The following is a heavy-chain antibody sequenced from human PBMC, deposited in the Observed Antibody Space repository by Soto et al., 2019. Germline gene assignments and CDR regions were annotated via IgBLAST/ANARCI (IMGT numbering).Heavy chain of an antibody. CDR2: IIPIFGTA. V-gene: IGHV1-69*01. D-gene: IGHD6-13*01. CDR3: ARAARVSPFSSWYEGWFEP. CDR1: GGTFSSYA. J-gene: IGHJ5*02. Sequence: QVQLVQSGAEVKKPGSSVKVSCKASGGTFSSYAISWVRQAPGQGLEWMGGIIPIFGTANYAQKFKGRVTITADESTSTAYMELSSLRSEDTAVYYCARAARVSPFSSWYEGWFEPWGQGTLVTVSS.